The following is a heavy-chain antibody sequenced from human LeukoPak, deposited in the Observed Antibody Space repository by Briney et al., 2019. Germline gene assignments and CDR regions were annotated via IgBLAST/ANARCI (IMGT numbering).Heavy chain of an antibody. V-gene: IGHV5-51*01. CDR3: ARLVVVMGAFDI. CDR1: XTSXW. J-gene: IGHJ3*02. Sequence: XTSXWXGWVRQMPGXGLEWMGIIYPGDSDTRYSPSFQGQVTISADKSISTAYLQWSSLKASDTAMYYCARLVVVMGAFDIWGQGTMVTVSS. CDR2: IYPGDSDT. D-gene: IGHD3-22*01.